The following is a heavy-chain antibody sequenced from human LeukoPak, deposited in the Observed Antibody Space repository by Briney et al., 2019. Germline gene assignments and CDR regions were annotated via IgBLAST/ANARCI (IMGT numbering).Heavy chain of an antibody. D-gene: IGHD5-18*01. J-gene: IGHJ4*02. V-gene: IGHV4-39*07. CDR2: IHYSGKT. Sequence: SETLSLTCTVSGGSIISSSYYWGWIRQPPGKGLEWIGSIHYSGKTYNNPSLKSRVIISVDTSKNQFSLKLSSVTAADTAVYYCARASGYSYGHEGLFDYWGQGTLVTVSS. CDR1: GGSIISSSYY. CDR3: ARASGYSYGHEGLFDY.